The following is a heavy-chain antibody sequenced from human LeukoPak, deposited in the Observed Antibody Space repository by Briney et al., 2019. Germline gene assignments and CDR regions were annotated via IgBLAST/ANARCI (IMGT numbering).Heavy chain of an antibody. Sequence: PGGSLRLSCAASGFTFSDYYMSWIRQAPGKGLEWVSYISISGSTIYYADSVKGRFTISRDNAKNSLYLQMNSLRAEDTAVYYCAKNSPLWFGEGYYYYYGMDVWGQGTTVTVSS. CDR1: GFTFSDYY. D-gene: IGHD3-10*01. J-gene: IGHJ6*02. CDR3: AKNSPLWFGEGYYYYYGMDV. V-gene: IGHV3-11*01. CDR2: ISISGSTI.